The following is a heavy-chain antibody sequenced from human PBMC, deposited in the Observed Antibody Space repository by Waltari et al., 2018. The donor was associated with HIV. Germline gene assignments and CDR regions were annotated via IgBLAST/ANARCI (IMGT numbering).Heavy chain of an antibody. V-gene: IGHV1-2*02. CDR2: INPNSGGT. D-gene: IGHD6-6*01. Sequence: QVQLVQSGAAVKKPGASVKVSCQASGYTFTDYYLHWVRQAPGQGLEWMGWINPNSGGTNYAQKFQGRVTMTRDTSISTAYMELSRLRSDDTAVYYCARDRHSNSRILGYYYGMDVWGQGTTVTVSS. CDR1: GYTFTDYY. J-gene: IGHJ6*02. CDR3: ARDRHSNSRILGYYYGMDV.